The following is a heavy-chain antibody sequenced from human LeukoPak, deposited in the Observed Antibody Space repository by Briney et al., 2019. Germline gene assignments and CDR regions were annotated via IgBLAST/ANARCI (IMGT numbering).Heavy chain of an antibody. J-gene: IGHJ6*03. CDR1: GGTFSIYA. CDR2: IIPIFGTA. D-gene: IGHD1-1*01. CDR3: ARSFAWKDYYYYMDV. V-gene: IGHV1-69*05. Sequence: VASVKVSCKASGGTFSIYAISWVRQAPGQGLEWMGGIIPIFGTANYAQKFQGRVTITTDESTSTAYMELSSLRSEDTAVYYCARSFAWKDYYYYMDVWGKGTTVTVSS.